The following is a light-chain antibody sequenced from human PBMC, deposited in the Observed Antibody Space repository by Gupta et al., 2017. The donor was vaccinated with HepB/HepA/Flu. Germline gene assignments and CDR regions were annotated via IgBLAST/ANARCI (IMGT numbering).Light chain of an antibody. CDR3: LLLYGGAWV. CDR1: TGAVTSSYS. Sequence: QTVVTQEPSLTVSPGGTVTLTCASSTGAVTSSYSPNWFQQKPGQAPRALSYTTTNKHAWTPARFSGSLLGGKAVLTLSGVQTEDEAEYYCLLLYGGAWVFGGGTKLTVL. J-gene: IGLJ3*02. CDR2: TTT. V-gene: IGLV7-43*01.